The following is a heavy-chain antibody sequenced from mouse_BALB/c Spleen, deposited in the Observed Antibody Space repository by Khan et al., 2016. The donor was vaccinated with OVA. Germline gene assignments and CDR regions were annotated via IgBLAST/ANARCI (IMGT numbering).Heavy chain of an antibody. Sequence: QVRLQQSGPELVKPGASVKMSCKASGYTFTDYIINWVKQRTGQGLEWIGDIYPGSDITYYNEKFKAKATLTADKSSNTVYMQLSSLTSEDSAVYFCARSGYGTFAYWGQGTLVTVSA. CDR2: IYPGSDIT. CDR1: GYTFTDYI. CDR3: ARSGYGTFAY. V-gene: IGHV1-77*01. J-gene: IGHJ3*01. D-gene: IGHD2-10*02.